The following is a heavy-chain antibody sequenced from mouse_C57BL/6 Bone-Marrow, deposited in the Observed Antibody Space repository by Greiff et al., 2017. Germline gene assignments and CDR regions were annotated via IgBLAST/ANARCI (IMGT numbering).Heavy chain of an antibody. D-gene: IGHD1-1*01. Sequence: EVQLQQSVAELVRPGASVKLSCTASGFNIKNTYMHWVKQRPEQSLEWIGRIDPANGNTIYAPKFQGKATITADTSANTAYLQLSSLTSEDTAIYYCARYYYGSSQDYCDYWGQGTTLTVSS. CDR2: IDPANGNT. J-gene: IGHJ2*01. CDR3: ARYYYGSSQDYCDY. CDR1: GFNIKNTY. V-gene: IGHV14-3*01.